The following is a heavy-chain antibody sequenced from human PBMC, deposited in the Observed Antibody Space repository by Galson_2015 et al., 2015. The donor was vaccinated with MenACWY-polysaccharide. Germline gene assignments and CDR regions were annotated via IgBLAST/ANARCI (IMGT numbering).Heavy chain of an antibody. CDR3: ARERATVIADSNGMDV. V-gene: IGHV3-48*01. D-gene: IGHD2-21*01. Sequence: SLRLSCAASGFAFTRYSMNWVRQAPGKGLEWLPYITGSSDTIYYADSVKGRFTISKDNAQNSLVLQLRSLTVEDTAVYYCARERATVIADSNGMDVWGQGTAVTVSS. CDR2: ITGSSDTI. J-gene: IGHJ6*02. CDR1: GFAFTRYS.